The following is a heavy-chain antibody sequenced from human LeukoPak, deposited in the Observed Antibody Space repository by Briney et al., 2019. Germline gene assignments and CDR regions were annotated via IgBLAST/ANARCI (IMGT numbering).Heavy chain of an antibody. CDR1: GASINSSFS. V-gene: IGHV4-4*02. CDR3: ARGGSSGWTPSL. J-gene: IGHJ4*02. Sequence: SGTLSLTCAVSGASINSSFSWCWVRQPPGKGLEWIGEIYHSGNSNYNPSLKSRVTISVDTSKNQFSLKLSSVTAADTAVYYCARGGSSGWTPSLWGQGTLVTVSS. CDR2: IYHSGNS. D-gene: IGHD6-19*01.